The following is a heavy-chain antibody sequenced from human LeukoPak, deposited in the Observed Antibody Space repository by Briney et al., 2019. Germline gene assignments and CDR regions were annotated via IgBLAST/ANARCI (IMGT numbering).Heavy chain of an antibody. V-gene: IGHV3-23*01. Sequence: GGSLRLSCAASGFTFSSYAMSWVRQAPGKGLEWVSAISGSGGSTYYADSVKGRFTISRDNSKNTLYLQINSLRAEDTAVYYCAKFGFTQHYDILTGYYIPYFDYWGQGTLVTVSS. CDR3: AKFGFTQHYDILTGYYIPYFDY. CDR1: GFTFSSYA. D-gene: IGHD3-9*01. J-gene: IGHJ4*02. CDR2: ISGSGGST.